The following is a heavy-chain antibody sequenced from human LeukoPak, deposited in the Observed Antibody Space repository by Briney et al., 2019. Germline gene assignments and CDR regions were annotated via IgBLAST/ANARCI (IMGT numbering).Heavy chain of an antibody. J-gene: IGHJ4*02. CDR2: INPKSGGT. CDR3: ARDNKNSAPSFPFDY. Sequence: ASVKVSCKASGHTFTGYYMHWGRQAPGQGLEWMGWINPKSGGTNYAQKFQGRVTMTRDTSISTAYMELRSLRSDDTAIYYCARDNKNSAPSFPFDYWGQGTLITVSS. CDR1: GHTFTGYY. V-gene: IGHV1-2*02. D-gene: IGHD1-26*01.